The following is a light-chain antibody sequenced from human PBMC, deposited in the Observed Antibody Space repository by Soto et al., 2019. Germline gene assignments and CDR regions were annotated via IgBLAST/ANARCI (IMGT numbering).Light chain of an antibody. V-gene: IGKV3-11*01. CDR1: QSITRN. CDR2: DAS. Sequence: EIELTQSPATLSLSPGDTATLSCRASQSITRNLALYQQSPGQAPRLLIYDASRRATGIPDRLSGSGSGTDLTLTISSLEPEDFAVYYCQHRSIWPVSFGQGTRLEIK. CDR3: QHRSIWPVS. J-gene: IGKJ5*01.